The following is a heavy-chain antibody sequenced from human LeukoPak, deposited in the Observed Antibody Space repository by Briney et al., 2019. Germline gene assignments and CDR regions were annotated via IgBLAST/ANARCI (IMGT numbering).Heavy chain of an antibody. D-gene: IGHD6-19*01. J-gene: IGHJ4*02. Sequence: PGGSLRLSCAASGFTFSNYAMSWVRQAPGRGLEWVSGGGSTYYADSVKGRFTISRDNSRNTPYLQMNSLRAEDTAVYYCARGHSSGWFYFDSWGQGTLVAVSS. CDR2: GGST. CDR1: GFTFSNYA. CDR3: ARGHSSGWFYFDS. V-gene: IGHV3-23*01.